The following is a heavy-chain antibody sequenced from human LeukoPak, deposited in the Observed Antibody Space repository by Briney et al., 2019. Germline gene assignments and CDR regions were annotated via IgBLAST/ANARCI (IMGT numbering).Heavy chain of an antibody. D-gene: IGHD1-1*01. CDR2: IKQDGSVQ. CDR3: ARDGIMTFAFDI. V-gene: IGHV3-7*01. CDR1: GFTFSSYW. Sequence: GGSLRLSCSASGFTFSSYWMSWVRQAPGKGLEWMANIKQDGSVQNYVDSVKGRFTISRDNAKDSLFLQLNNLRAEDTAVYFCARDGIMTFAFDIWGQGTKVTVSP. J-gene: IGHJ3*02.